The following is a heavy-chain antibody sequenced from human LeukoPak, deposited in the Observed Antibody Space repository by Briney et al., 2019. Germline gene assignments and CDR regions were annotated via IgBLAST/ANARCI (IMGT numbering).Heavy chain of an antibody. CDR1: GFTFSSYA. V-gene: IGHV3-23*01. CDR2: ISGSGGST. J-gene: IGHJ5*02. CDR3: AKGYCSGGSCYSGWFDP. Sequence: PGGSLRLSCAASGFTFSSYAMSWVRQAPGKGLEWVSAISGSGGSTYYADSVKGRFTISRDNSKNTLYLPMNRLRADDTAVYYCAKGYCSGGSCYSGWFDPRGQGTLVTVPS. D-gene: IGHD2-15*01.